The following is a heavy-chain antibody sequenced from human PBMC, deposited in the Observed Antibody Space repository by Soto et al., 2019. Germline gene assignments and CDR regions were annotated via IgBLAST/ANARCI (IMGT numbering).Heavy chain of an antibody. V-gene: IGHV3-30*18. Sequence: GGSLRLSCAASGFTFSSYGMHWVRQAPGKGLEWVAVISYDGSNKYYADSVKGRFTISRDNSKNTLYLQMNSLRAEDTAVYYCAKEVDYDFWSGTELFDYWGQGTLVTVSS. CDR3: AKEVDYDFWSGTELFDY. CDR2: ISYDGSNK. CDR1: GFTFSSYG. D-gene: IGHD3-3*01. J-gene: IGHJ4*02.